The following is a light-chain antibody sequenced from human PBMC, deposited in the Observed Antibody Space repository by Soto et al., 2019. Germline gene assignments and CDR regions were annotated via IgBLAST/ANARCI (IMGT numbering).Light chain of an antibody. CDR2: EVS. J-gene: IGLJ1*01. CDR3: YSYAGSNLYV. V-gene: IGLV2-8*01. CDR1: SSDIGGYNY. Sequence: QSVLTQPTSASGSPGQSVTISCTGTSSDIGGYNYVSWYQQHPGKAPKFMIYEVSKRPSGVPDRFSGSKSGNTASLTVSGLQADDEADYYCYSYAGSNLYVFGTGTKLTVL.